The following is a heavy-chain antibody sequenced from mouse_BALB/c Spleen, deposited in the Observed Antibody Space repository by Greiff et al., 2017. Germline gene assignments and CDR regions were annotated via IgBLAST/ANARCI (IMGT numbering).Heavy chain of an antibody. CDR2: INSNGGST. D-gene: IGHD3-2*01. J-gene: IGHJ4*01. V-gene: IGHV5-6-3*01. CDR3: AETARATAMDY. CDR1: GFTFSSYG. Sequence: VQRVESGGGLVQPGGSLKLSCAASGFTFSSYGMSWVRQTPDKRLELVATINSNGGSTYYPDSVKGRFTISRDNAKNTLYLQMSSLKSEDTAMYYCAETARATAMDYWGQGTSVTVSS.